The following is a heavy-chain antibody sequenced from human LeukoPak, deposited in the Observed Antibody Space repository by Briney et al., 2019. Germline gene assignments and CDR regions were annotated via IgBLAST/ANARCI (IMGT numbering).Heavy chain of an antibody. CDR2: IYHSGST. V-gene: IGHV4-38-2*02. Sequence: SETLSLTCTVSGYSISSGYYWAWIRQPPGKGLEWIGSIYHSGSTYYNPSLKSRVTISVDTSKNQFSLKLSFVTAADTAVYYCARDQGAYYDILTGYYPHPYYMDVWGKGTTVTISS. CDR3: ARDQGAYYDILTGYYPHPYYMDV. CDR1: GYSISSGYY. D-gene: IGHD3-9*01. J-gene: IGHJ6*03.